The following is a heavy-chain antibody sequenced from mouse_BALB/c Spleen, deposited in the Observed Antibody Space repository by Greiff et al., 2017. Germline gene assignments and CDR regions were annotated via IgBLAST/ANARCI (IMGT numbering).Heavy chain of an antibody. J-gene: IGHJ4*01. CDR1: EYEFPSHD. CDR3: ARHGRRGFDYAMDY. Sequence: DVKLVESGGGLVQPGESLKLSCESNEYEFPSHDMSWVRKTPEKRLELVAAINSDGGSTYYPDTMERRFIISRDNTKKTLYLQMSSLRSEDTALYYCARHGRRGFDYAMDYWGQGTSVTVSS. V-gene: IGHV5-2*01. D-gene: IGHD2-12*01. CDR2: INSDGGST.